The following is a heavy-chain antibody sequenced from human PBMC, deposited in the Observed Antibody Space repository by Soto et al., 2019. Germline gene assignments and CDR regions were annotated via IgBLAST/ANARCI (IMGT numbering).Heavy chain of an antibody. Sequence: EVQLLQSGGGLVQPGGSLRLSCVASGFTFSNYDMNWVRQAPGRGLEWVSGITNSGDGTYYADSVRGRFTISRDNSKNTLYLQINNLRVDDTDLYYCALRWWERPGPSDYWGEGTLVTVSS. V-gene: IGHV3-23*01. CDR3: ALRWWERPGPSDY. CDR2: ITNSGDGT. D-gene: IGHD3-16*01. J-gene: IGHJ4*02. CDR1: GFTFSNYD.